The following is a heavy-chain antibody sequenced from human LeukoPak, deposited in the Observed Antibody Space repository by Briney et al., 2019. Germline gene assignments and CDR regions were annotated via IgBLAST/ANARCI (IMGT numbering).Heavy chain of an antibody. V-gene: IGHV3-21*06. Sequence: PGGSLRLSCAASRFTFSTFAMHWVRLSPGKGLEWVSSITGSGPYMLYADSVKHRFTISRDNTKNLLYLEMNSLRAEDTAMYFCVRDVGAVRGEVYFDYWGQGTLVTVSS. J-gene: IGHJ4*02. CDR1: RFTFSTFA. CDR2: ITGSGPYM. CDR3: VRDVGAVRGEVYFDY. D-gene: IGHD3-10*01.